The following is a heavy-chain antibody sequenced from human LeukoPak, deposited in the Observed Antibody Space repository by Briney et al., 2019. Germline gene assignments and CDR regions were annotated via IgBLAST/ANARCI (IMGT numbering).Heavy chain of an antibody. J-gene: IGHJ4*02. CDR1: GYTFTGYY. CDR3: AREEYCGGDCINY. D-gene: IGHD2-21*02. V-gene: IGHV1-2*06. Sequence: ASVKVSFKASGYTFTGYYMHWVRQAPGQGLEWMGRINPNSGGTNYAQKFQGRVTMTRDTSISTAYMELSRLRSDDTAVYYCAREEYCGGDCINYWGQGTLVTVSS. CDR2: INPNSGGT.